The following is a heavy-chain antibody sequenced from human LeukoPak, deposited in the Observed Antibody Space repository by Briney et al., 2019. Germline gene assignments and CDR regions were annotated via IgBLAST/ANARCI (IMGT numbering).Heavy chain of an antibody. D-gene: IGHD6-19*01. J-gene: IGHJ5*02. Sequence: GGSLRLSCAASGFTFDDRAMHWVRQAPGKGLEWVSGISWNSGSIGYADSVKGRFTISRDNAKNSLYLQMNSLRAEDTALYYCAKDSSGFPRNWFDPWGQGTLVTVSS. CDR2: ISWNSGSI. CDR3: AKDSSGFPRNWFDP. V-gene: IGHV3-9*01. CDR1: GFTFDDRA.